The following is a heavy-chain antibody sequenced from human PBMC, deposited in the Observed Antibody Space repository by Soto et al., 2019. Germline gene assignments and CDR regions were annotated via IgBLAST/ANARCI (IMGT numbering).Heavy chain of an antibody. CDR1: DFTFIDSW. D-gene: IGHD2-15*01. Sequence: GGSLRLSCAASDFTFIDSWMNWVRQAPGKGLEWVGRVKTKAQGETTDYAAPVKGRFTISRDDSTYTLYLHMRSLKADDTAVYYCTTGSVEGVWGQGTTVTVSS. V-gene: IGHV3-15*07. CDR3: TTGSVEGV. J-gene: IGHJ6*02. CDR2: VKTKAQGETT.